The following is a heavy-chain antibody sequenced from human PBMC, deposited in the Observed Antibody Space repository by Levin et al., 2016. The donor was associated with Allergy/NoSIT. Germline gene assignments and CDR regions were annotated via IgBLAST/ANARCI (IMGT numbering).Heavy chain of an antibody. D-gene: IGHD6-19*01. CDR2: INPSGGST. CDR3: ARGWPSGWYIDY. J-gene: IGHJ4*02. V-gene: IGHV1-46*01. Sequence: WVRQAPGQGLEWMGIINPSGGSTSYAQKFQGRVTMTRDTSTSTVYMELSSLRSEDTAVYYCARGWPSGWYIDYWGQGTLVTVSS.